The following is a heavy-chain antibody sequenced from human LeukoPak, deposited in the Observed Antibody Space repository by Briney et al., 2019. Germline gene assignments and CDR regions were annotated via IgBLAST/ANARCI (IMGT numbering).Heavy chain of an antibody. Sequence: GGSLRLSCAASGFTFSSYWMHWVRQAPGKGLVWVSRIASDGSTVYADSVKGRFTISRDNAKDTVYLQMNSLRVEDTAVYYCIGSGGWPGYWGQGTLVTVSS. CDR3: IGSGGWPGY. V-gene: IGHV3-74*01. J-gene: IGHJ4*02. CDR2: IASDGST. CDR1: GFTFSSYW. D-gene: IGHD1-26*01.